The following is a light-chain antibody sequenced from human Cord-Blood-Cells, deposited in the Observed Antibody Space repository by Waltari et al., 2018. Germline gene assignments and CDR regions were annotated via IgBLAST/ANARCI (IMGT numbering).Light chain of an antibody. CDR3: SSYAGSNRV. J-gene: IGLJ3*02. V-gene: IGLV2-8*01. Sequence: QSALTQPPSASGSPGQSVTISCTGTSSDVGGYNYLSWYQQHPGKAPKLMIYEVSKRPSGVPDRFSGSKSGNTASLTVSGLQTEDEADYYCSSYAGSNRVFGGGTKLTVL. CDR1: SSDVGGYNY. CDR2: EVS.